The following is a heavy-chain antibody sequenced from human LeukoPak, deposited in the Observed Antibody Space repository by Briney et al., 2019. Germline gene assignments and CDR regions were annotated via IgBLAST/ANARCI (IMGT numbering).Heavy chain of an antibody. V-gene: IGHV4-59*01. J-gene: IGHJ5*02. CDR2: ISYSGST. D-gene: IGHD3-10*01. CDR1: GGSISSYY. Sequence: SETLSLTCTVPGGSISSYYWSWIRQPPGKGLEWIGYISYSGSTNYYPSLKSRVTISVDTSKNQFSLKLSSVTAADTAVYYCARGSPPASAYYYGSGSYVFGFDPWGQGTLVTVSS. CDR3: ARGSPPASAYYYGSGSYVFGFDP.